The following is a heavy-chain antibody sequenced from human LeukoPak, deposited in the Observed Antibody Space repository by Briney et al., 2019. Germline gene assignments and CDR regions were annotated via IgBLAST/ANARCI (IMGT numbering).Heavy chain of an antibody. J-gene: IGHJ5*02. V-gene: IGHV4-38-2*01. CDR2: IYYSGST. CDR3: ARHAFPDYYDSSGYPNWFDP. CDR1: GFSINSAYY. Sequence: SSETLSLTCAVSGFSINSAYYWGWIRQPPGKGLEWIGSIYYSGSTYYNPSLKSRVTISIDTSKNQFSLKLSSVTAADTTVYYCARHAFPDYYDSSGYPNWFDPWGQGTLVTVSS. D-gene: IGHD3-22*01.